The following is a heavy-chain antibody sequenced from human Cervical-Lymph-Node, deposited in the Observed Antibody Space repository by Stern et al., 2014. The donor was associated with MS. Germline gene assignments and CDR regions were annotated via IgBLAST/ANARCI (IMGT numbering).Heavy chain of an antibody. CDR3: TASGGGPHDYYFEW. J-gene: IGHJ4*02. CDR1: GGTFSNYG. V-gene: IGHV1-69*01. D-gene: IGHD2-21*02. CDR2: IIPFFGTT. Sequence: QVQLMQSGDEAKKPGSSVKVFCKTLGGTFSNYGFFWVRQAPGQGLEWMVGIIPFFGTTNYAQKFQGRVTITADESTSTVYMELRSLRSDDSAIYYCTASGGGPHDYYFEWWGQGTLVTVSS.